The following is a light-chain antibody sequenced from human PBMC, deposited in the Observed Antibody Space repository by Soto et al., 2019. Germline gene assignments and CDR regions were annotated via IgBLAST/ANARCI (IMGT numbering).Light chain of an antibody. V-gene: IGKV3-15*01. CDR2: GAS. Sequence: IVMTQSPATLSVSRGEMATLSCRASRRVSRKLAWYPQTRVQAPMLLFYGASTRATGVPDRGSGGGSGTDFTLTISRLEPEDFAVYYCQQFSSYPLTFGGGTKV. J-gene: IGKJ4*01. CDR1: RRVSRK. CDR3: QQFSSYPLT.